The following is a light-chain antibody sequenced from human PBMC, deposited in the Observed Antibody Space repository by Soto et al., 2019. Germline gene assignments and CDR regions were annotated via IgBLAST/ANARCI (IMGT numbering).Light chain of an antibody. V-gene: IGKV1-39*01. CDR2: AAS. Sequence: DIQMTQSPSSLSASVGDRVTITCRASQGISGYLSWYQQKPGKAPKLLIYAASTLQSGVPSRFSGSGSGTNFTLTISSLQPEDFATYYGLQAHGTFGQGTRLEIK. CDR3: LQAHGT. J-gene: IGKJ5*01. CDR1: QGISGY.